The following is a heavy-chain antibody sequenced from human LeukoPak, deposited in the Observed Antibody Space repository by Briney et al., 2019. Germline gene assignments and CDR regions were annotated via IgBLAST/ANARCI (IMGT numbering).Heavy chain of an antibody. V-gene: IGHV3-21*05. D-gene: IGHD1-26*01. CDR1: GFTFSSYE. Sequence: GGSLRLSCAASGFTFSSYEMNWVRQAPGKVLEWVSYISSSSSYIYYADSVKGRFTISRDNAKNSLYLQMNSLRAEDTAVYYCATGRVGATYDAFDIWGQGTMVTVSS. CDR3: ATGRVGATYDAFDI. J-gene: IGHJ3*02. CDR2: ISSSSSYI.